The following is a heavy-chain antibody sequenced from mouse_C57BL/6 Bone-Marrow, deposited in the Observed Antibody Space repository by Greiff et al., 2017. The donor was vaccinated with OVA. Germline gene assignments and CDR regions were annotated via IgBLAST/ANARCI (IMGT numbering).Heavy chain of an antibody. D-gene: IGHD2-2*01. Sequence: QVQLQQPGAELVKPGASVKLSCKASGYTFTSYWMHWVKQRPGQGLEWIGMIHPNSGSTNYNEKFKSKAKQTVDKSSSPAYMQLSSLTSEYSAVYSGARERDSYGYDVFAYWGQGTLVTVSA. CDR3: ARERDSYGYDVFAY. CDR2: IHPNSGST. CDR1: GYTFTSYW. J-gene: IGHJ3*01. V-gene: IGHV1-64*01.